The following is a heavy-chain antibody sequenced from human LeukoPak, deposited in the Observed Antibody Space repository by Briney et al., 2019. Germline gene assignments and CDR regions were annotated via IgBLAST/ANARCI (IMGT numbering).Heavy chain of an antibody. V-gene: IGHV1-2*02. D-gene: IGHD6-13*01. Sequence: GASVKVSCKASGYTFTGYYMHWVRQAPGQGLEWMGWINPNSGGTNYAQKFQGRVTMTRDTSISTAYMELSRLRSDDTAVYYCARQLRVAAATFDPWGQGTLVTVSS. J-gene: IGHJ5*02. CDR3: ARQLRVAAATFDP. CDR1: GYTFTGYY. CDR2: INPNSGGT.